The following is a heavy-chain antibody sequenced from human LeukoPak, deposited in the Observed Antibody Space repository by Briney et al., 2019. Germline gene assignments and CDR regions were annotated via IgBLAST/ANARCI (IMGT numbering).Heavy chain of an antibody. CDR1: GFTFSSYG. CDR2: ISSSGSSI. D-gene: IGHD3-22*01. J-gene: IGHJ3*02. Sequence: GGSLRLSCAASGFTFSSYGMHWVRQAPGKGLEWVSYISSSGSSIYYADSVKGRFTISRDNAKKSLYLQMHSLRAEDTAVYYCARDSHKFDSSGYYPDAFDIWGQGTMVTVSS. V-gene: IGHV3-48*04. CDR3: ARDSHKFDSSGYYPDAFDI.